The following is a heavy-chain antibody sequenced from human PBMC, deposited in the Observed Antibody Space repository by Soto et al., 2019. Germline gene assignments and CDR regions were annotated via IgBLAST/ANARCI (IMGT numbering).Heavy chain of an antibody. CDR2: ISGGGGST. J-gene: IGHJ4*02. CDR3: ATPSPRYCSTTSCQKFYYFDY. V-gene: IGHV3-23*01. D-gene: IGHD2-2*01. CDR1: GFTFSSYA. Sequence: GGSLRLSCAASGFTFSSYAMSWVRQAPGKGLEWVSAISGGGGSTYYADSVKGRLTISRDNSKSTLYLQMNSLRAEDTAVYYCATPSPRYCSTTSCQKFYYFDYWGQGTLVTVSS.